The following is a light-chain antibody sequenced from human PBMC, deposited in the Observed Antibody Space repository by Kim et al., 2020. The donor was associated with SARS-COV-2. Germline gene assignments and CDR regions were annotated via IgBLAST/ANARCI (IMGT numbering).Light chain of an antibody. CDR2: GAS. Sequence: SVSPGERATLSCRASQSVSSSYLAWYQQKHGQAPRLLIYGASSRATGIPDRFSGSGSGTDFTLTISRLEPEDFAVYYCQQYGSSPFGGGTKVDIK. V-gene: IGKV3-20*01. CDR3: QQYGSSP. J-gene: IGKJ4*01. CDR1: QSVSSSY.